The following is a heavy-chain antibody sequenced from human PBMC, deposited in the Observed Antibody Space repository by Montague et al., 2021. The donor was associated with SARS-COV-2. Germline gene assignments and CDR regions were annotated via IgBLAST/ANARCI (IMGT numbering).Heavy chain of an antibody. Sequence: SETRSLTCAVYNGSFSSYYWSWIRQPPGKGLEWIGDITPSGSTNHSPSLRSRVTLSVDTSKNQFSLDLGSVTAADTAVYYCARGPLRLKWLRPFDYWGQGILVTVSS. V-gene: IGHV4-34*01. J-gene: IGHJ4*02. CDR1: NGSFSSYY. CDR2: ITPSGST. CDR3: ARGPLRLKWLRPFDY. D-gene: IGHD5-12*01.